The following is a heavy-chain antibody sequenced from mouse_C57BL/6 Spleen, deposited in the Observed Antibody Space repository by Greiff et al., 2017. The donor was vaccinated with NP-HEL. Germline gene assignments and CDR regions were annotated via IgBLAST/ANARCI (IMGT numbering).Heavy chain of an antibody. CDR3: ARDYSNFLFAY. CDR1: GYTFTSYW. V-gene: IGHV1-59*01. Sequence: VQLQQPGAELVRPGTSVKLSCKASGYTFTSYWMHWVKQRPGQGLEWIGVIDPSDSYTNYNQKFKGKATLTVDTSSSTAYMQLSSLTSEDSAVYYCARDYSNFLFAYWGQGTLVTVSA. D-gene: IGHD2-5*01. J-gene: IGHJ3*01. CDR2: IDPSDSYT.